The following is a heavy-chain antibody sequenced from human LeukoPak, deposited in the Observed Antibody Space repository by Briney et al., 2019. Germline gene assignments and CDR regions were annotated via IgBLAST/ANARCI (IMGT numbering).Heavy chain of an antibody. CDR2: IYYSGST. D-gene: IGHD3-3*01. CDR3: ARSYYDFWSGHYYYYMDI. J-gene: IGHJ6*03. Sequence: SETLSLTCTVSGGSISTYYWSWVRQPPGKGLEWIGYIYYSGSTNYNPSLKSRVTISVDTSKNQFSLKLSSVTAADTAVYYCARSYYDFWSGHYYYYMDIWGKGTTVTVSS. CDR1: GGSISTYY. V-gene: IGHV4-59*01.